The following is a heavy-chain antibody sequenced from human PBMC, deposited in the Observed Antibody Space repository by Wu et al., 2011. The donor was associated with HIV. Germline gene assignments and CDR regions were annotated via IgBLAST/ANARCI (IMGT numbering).Heavy chain of an antibody. J-gene: IGHJ4*02. V-gene: IGHV1-18*01. D-gene: IGHD1-1*01. CDR2: ISGYNGNT. Sequence: QVQLVQSGSEVKKPGASVKVSCKASGYTFTSYGISWVRQAPGQGLEWMGWISGYNGNTNYAQKLQDRFTMTTDTSTSTAYMELRSLRSADTAVYYCARGDNLPLTKRYYFHYWGQGTLVTVSS. CDR3: ARGDNLPLTKRYYFHY. CDR1: GYTFTSYG.